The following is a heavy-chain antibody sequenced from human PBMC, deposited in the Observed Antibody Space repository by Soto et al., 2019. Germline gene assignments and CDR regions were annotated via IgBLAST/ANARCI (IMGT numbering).Heavy chain of an antibody. V-gene: IGHV4-59*02. CDR2: MYFGGSF. J-gene: IGHJ5*01. D-gene: IGHD3-22*01. Sequence: SETLSLTCTVSGASVSTGYWSWIRQPPGKGPEWIGFMYFGGSFNYNPSLTSRVTISVETSKNQFSMTLTSVTAADTAVYYCALSYYDSPGFAVDSWG. CDR3: ALSYYDSPGFAVDS. CDR1: GASVSTGY.